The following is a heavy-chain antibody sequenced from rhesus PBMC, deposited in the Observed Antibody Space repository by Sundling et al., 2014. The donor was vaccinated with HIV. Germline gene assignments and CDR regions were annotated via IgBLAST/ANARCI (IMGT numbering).Heavy chain of an antibody. D-gene: IGHD6-19*01. CDR2: IYGESAST. J-gene: IGHJ4*01. V-gene: IGHV4S9*01. CDR3: AREGAYGGRSFDY. CDR1: GGSISSSYW. Sequence: QVQLQESGPGLVKPSETLSLTCAVSGGSISSSYWWSWIRQPPGKGLEWIGSIYGESASTNYNPSLKSRVAISKDTSRNQFFLNLSSVTAADTAVYYCAREGAYGGRSFDYWGQGVLVTVSS.